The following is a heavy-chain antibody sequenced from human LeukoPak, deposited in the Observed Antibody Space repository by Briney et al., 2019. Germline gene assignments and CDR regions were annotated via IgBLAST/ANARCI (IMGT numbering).Heavy chain of an antibody. CDR2: ISAYNGNT. J-gene: IGHJ4*02. Sequence: ASVKVSCKASGYTFTSYGISWVRQAPGQGLEWMGWISAYNGNTNYAQKFQGRVTMTTDTSTSTAYMELRSLRSDDTAVYYCARSLPGIAVAGVDYWGQGTLVTVSS. D-gene: IGHD6-19*01. CDR1: GYTFTSYG. V-gene: IGHV1-18*01. CDR3: ARSLPGIAVAGVDY.